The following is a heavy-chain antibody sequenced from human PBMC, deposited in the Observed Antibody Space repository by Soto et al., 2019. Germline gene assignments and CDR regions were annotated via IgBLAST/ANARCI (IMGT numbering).Heavy chain of an antibody. CDR3: AKTFYDFWSGYPWYYYGMDV. Sequence: GASVKVSCKASGGTFSSYAISWVRQAPGLGLEWMGGIIPIFGTANYAQKFQGRVTITADESTSTAYMELSSLRSEDTAVYYCAKTFYDFWSGYPWYYYGMDVWGQGTTVTVSS. CDR1: GGTFSSYA. CDR2: IIPIFGTA. J-gene: IGHJ6*02. V-gene: IGHV1-69*13. D-gene: IGHD3-3*01.